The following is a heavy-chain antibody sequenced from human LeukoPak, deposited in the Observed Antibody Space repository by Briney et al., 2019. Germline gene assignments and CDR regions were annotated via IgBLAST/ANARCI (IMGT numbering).Heavy chain of an antibody. J-gene: IGHJ6*02. D-gene: IGHD2-8*01. CDR1: GFTFSSYA. V-gene: IGHV3-30-3*01. CDR2: ISYDGSNK. Sequence: ERSLRLSCAASGFTFSSYAMHWVRQAPGKGLAGVAVISYDGSNKYYADSVKGRFTISRDNYYNTQYLQMNSQRAEDTAVYYCARVHALDVLMVYAIPSYGMDVWGQVATVTVSS. CDR3: ARVHALDVLMVYAIPSYGMDV.